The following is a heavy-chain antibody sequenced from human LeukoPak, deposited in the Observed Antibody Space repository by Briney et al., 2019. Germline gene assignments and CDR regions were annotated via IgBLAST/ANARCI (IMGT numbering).Heavy chain of an antibody. CDR2: FDPEDGET. CDR3: ARDLEQWLVYYYYYYGMDV. Sequence: ASVTVSCKVSGYTLTELSMHWVRQAPGKGLEWMGGFDPEDGETIYAQKFQGRVTMTEDTSTDTAYMELSSLRAEDTAVYYCARDLEQWLVYYYYYYGMDVWGQGTTVTVSS. CDR1: GYTLTELS. D-gene: IGHD6-19*01. J-gene: IGHJ6*02. V-gene: IGHV1-24*01.